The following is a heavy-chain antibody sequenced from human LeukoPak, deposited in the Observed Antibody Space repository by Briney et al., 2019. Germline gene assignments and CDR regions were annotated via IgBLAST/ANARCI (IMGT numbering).Heavy chain of an antibody. V-gene: IGHV1-8*01. J-gene: IGHJ4*02. CDR2: MNPNSGNT. CDR1: GYTFTSYD. Sequence: ASVRVSCKASGYTFTSYDINWVRQAPGQGLEWMGWMNPNSGNTGYAQKFQGRVTMTRNTSISTAYMELSSLRSEDTAVYYCARAIRITMVRGVISYYFDYWGQGTLVTVSS. D-gene: IGHD3-10*01. CDR3: ARAIRITMVRGVISYYFDY.